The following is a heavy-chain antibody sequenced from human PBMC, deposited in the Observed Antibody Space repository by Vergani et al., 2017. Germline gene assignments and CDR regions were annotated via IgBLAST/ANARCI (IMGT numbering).Heavy chain of an antibody. V-gene: IGHV4-4*03. CDR3: ARDRGIVGATTGGMDV. Sequence: QVQLQESGPGLVKPPGTLSLTCAVSGDSISSNNCWTWVRQPPGKGLEWIGEICHTEDTKYSPSLKSRVTVSVDTSKNQFSLKLSSVTAADTAVYYCARDRGIVGATTGGMDVWGQGTTVTVSS. D-gene: IGHD1-26*01. J-gene: IGHJ6*02. CDR1: GDSISSNNC. CDR2: ICHTEDT.